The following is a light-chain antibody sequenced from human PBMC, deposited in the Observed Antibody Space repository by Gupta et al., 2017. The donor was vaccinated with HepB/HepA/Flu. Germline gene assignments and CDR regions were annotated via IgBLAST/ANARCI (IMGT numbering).Light chain of an antibody. V-gene: IGKV1-39*01. J-gene: IGKJ4*01. CDR3: QQSYSTPLT. CDR1: QSISSY. CDR2: AAS. Sequence: DIQMTQSPSSLSASVGDRVTITCRESQSISSYLNWYQQKPGKVPKLLIYAASSLQSGVPSRFSGSGSGTDFTLTISRLQPEDFATYYCQQSYSTPLTFGGGTKVEIK.